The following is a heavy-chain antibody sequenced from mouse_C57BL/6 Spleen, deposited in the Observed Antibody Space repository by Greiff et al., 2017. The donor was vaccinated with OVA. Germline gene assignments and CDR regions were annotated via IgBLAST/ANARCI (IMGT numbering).Heavy chain of an antibody. Sequence: VKLQQSGAELVRPGASVTLSCKASGYTFTDYEMHWVKQTPVHGLEWIGAIDPETGGTAYNQKFKGKAILTADKSSSTAYMELRSLTSEDSAVYYCTRERLGRFDYWGQGTTLTVSS. J-gene: IGHJ2*01. CDR1: GYTFTDYE. D-gene: IGHD4-1*01. CDR3: TRERLGRFDY. V-gene: IGHV1-15*01. CDR2: IDPETGGT.